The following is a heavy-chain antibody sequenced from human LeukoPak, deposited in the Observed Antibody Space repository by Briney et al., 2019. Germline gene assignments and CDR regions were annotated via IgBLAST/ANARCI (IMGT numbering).Heavy chain of an antibody. J-gene: IGHJ4*02. CDR1: GFTFSSYA. D-gene: IGHD3-22*01. V-gene: IGHV3-23*01. Sequence: GGSLRLSCAASGFTFSSYAMSWVRQAPGKGLEWVSAISGSGGSTYYADSVKGRFTISRDNSKNTLYLQMNSLRAEDTAVYYCAKVSHYYDSSGYYKCFDYWGQGTLVTVSS. CDR2: ISGSGGST. CDR3: AKVSHYYDSSGYYKCFDY.